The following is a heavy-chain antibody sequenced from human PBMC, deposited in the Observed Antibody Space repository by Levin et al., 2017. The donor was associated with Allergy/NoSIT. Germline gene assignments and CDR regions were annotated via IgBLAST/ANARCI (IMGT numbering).Heavy chain of an antibody. Sequence: GGSLRLSCAASGFTVSSNYMSWVRQAPGKGLEWVSVIYSGGSTYYADSVKGRFTISRDNSKNTLYLQMNSLRAEDTAVYYCARELSHGYYYDAFDIWGQGTMVTVSS. CDR1: GFTVSSNY. CDR2: IYSGGST. CDR3: ARELSHGYYYDAFDI. J-gene: IGHJ3*02. V-gene: IGHV3-53*01. D-gene: IGHD3-22*01.